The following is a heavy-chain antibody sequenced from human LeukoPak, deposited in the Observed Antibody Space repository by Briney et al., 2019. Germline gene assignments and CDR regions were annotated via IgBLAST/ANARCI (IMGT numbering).Heavy chain of an antibody. CDR1: GGSISSSSYY. J-gene: IGHJ6*02. CDR3: ARGDGGVDCYYGMDV. Sequence: PSETLSLTCTVSGGSISSSSYYWGWIRQPPGKGLEWIGSIYYSGSTYYNPSLKSRVTISVDTSKNQFSLKLSSVTAADTAVYYCARGDGGVDCYYGMDVWGQGTTVTVSS. D-gene: IGHD5-24*01. CDR2: IYYSGST. V-gene: IGHV4-39*01.